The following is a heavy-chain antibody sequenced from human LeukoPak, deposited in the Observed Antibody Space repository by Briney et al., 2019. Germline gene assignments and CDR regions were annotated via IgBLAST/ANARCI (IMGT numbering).Heavy chain of an antibody. CDR3: AKVDYGDYWYYFDY. V-gene: IGHV3-23*01. Sequence: PGGSLRLSCAASGFTFSSYAMSWVRQAPGKGLEWVSAIGGSGGSTYYADSVKGRFTISRDNSKNTLYLQMNSLRAEDTAVYYCAKVDYGDYWYYFDYWGQGTLVTVSS. J-gene: IGHJ4*02. CDR1: GFTFSSYA. CDR2: IGGSGGST. D-gene: IGHD4-17*01.